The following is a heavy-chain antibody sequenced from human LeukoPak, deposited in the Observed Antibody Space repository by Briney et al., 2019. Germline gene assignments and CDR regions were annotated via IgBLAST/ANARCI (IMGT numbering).Heavy chain of an antibody. CDR2: IHHSGKT. J-gene: IGHJ6*03. CDR3: ARAPDTARPYYFMDV. V-gene: IGHV4-4*02. CDR1: GDSISSINW. Sequence: SETLSLTCAVSGDSISSINWWSGVRPSPEKGLEWIGEIHHSGKTNYNPSLKSRLNISLDKSKNHFSLSVNSVVAADTAIYYCARAPDTARPYYFMDVWGKGTTVTVSS. D-gene: IGHD5-18*01.